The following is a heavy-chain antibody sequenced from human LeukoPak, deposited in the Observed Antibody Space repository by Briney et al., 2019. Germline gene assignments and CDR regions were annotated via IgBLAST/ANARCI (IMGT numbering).Heavy chain of an antibody. V-gene: IGHV3-74*01. J-gene: IGHJ4*02. Sequence: PGGSLRLSCAASGFTFSPYWMYWVRRAPGKGLVWVSRINDDGSNTIYADSVKGRFTISRDNAKNTLYLQMNSLRAEDTAVYYCARGRRGGDSYDAVDYWGQGTLVTVSS. CDR2: INDDGSNT. CDR1: GFTFSPYW. CDR3: ARGRRGGDSYDAVDY. D-gene: IGHD5-18*01.